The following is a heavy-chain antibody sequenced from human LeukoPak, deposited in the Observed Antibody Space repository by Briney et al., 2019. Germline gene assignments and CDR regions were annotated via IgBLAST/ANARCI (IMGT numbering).Heavy chain of an antibody. V-gene: IGHV3-30*18. J-gene: IGHJ4*02. Sequence: GGSLSLSCAASGFTFSSYGMHWVRQAPGKGLEWVAVISYDGSNKYYADSVKGRFTISRDNSKNTLYLQMNSLRAEDTAVYYCANAEVERMVRGVINLRRFDYWGQGTLVTVSS. CDR3: ANAEVERMVRGVINLRRFDY. CDR2: ISYDGSNK. CDR1: GFTFSSYG. D-gene: IGHD3-10*01.